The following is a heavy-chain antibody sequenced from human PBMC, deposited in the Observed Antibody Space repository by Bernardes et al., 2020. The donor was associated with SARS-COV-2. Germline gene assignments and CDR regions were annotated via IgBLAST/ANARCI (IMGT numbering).Heavy chain of an antibody. J-gene: IGHJ4*02. CDR2: INPNSGDT. CDR1: GYTFIDYY. V-gene: IGHV1-2*02. CDR3: ARAVTVIRGIIEDY. Sequence: ASVKVSCKASGYTFIDYYIRWVRQPPGQGLEWMGWINPNSGDTNYAQKFQGRVTMTRDRSISSAYMELSRLRSDDTAVYYCARAVTVIRGIIEDYWGQGTLVTVSS. D-gene: IGHD3-10*01.